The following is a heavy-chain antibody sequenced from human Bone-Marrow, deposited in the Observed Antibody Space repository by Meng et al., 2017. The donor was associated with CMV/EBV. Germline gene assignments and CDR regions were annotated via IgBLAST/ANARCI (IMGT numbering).Heavy chain of an antibody. CDR3: ARDLIRFPRLLDV. D-gene: IGHD2-21*01. J-gene: IGHJ6*01. Sequence: GGSLRLSCKGSGYSFTSYWIGWVRQMPGKGLEWMGIIYPGDSDTRYSPSFQGQVTISADKSISTAYLQWSSLKASDTAMYYCARDLIRFPRLLDVWGQGTTVTVSS. CDR1: GYSFTSYW. V-gene: IGHV5-51*01. CDR2: IYPGDSDT.